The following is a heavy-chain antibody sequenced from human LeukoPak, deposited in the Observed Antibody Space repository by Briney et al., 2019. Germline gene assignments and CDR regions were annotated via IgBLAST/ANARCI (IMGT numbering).Heavy chain of an antibody. V-gene: IGHV3-74*01. Sequence: GGSLRLSCAASGFTFSSHWMHWVRQAPGKGLVWVSRINSEGSRTTYADSVKGRSTISRDNAKNTLYLQMNSLRAEDTAVYYCAGLGGDYFDYWGQGTLVTVSS. CDR1: GFTFSSHW. CDR3: AGLGGDYFDY. D-gene: IGHD1-26*01. J-gene: IGHJ4*02. CDR2: INSEGSRT.